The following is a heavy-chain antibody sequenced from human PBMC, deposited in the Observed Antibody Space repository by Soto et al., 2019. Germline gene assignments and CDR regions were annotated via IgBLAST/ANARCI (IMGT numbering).Heavy chain of an antibody. Sequence: QEQVVQSGPAMKEPGSSVKVSCRASGIMSSGYGFSWVRQAPGQGLEWVGRINPTLDSTQYAQNLQGRVSITVDKSTVRAYLEVTSLRLDETVLCFGATMKRASLGSWGRGHVVTVSA. CDR2: INPTLDST. J-gene: IGHJ4*02. D-gene: IGHD6-25*01. CDR1: GIMSSGYG. CDR3: ATMKRASLGS. V-gene: IGHV1-69*09.